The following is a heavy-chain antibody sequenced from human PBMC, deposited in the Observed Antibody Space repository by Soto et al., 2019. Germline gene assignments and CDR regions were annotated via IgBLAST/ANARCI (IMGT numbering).Heavy chain of an antibody. Sequence: ASVKVSCKASGGTFSSYAISWVRQAPGQGLEWMGGIIPIFGTTNYAGKFRGRVSITADESTSTAYVELSSLRSEDTAVYYCAGSFKYGSGTFDAFDIWGQGTMVTVSS. D-gene: IGHD3-10*01. J-gene: IGHJ3*02. CDR2: IIPIFGTT. V-gene: IGHV1-69*13. CDR3: AGSFKYGSGTFDAFDI. CDR1: GGTFSSYA.